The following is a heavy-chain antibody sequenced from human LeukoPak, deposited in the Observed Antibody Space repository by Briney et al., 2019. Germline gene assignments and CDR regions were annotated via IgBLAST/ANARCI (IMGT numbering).Heavy chain of an antibody. D-gene: IGHD3-22*01. Sequence: ASVKVSCKASGYTFTDYYVHWVRQAPGQGLEWMGWINPNSGGTNYAQKFQGRVTMTRDTSISTAYMELSRLRSDDTAVYYCARGIGYDSSRGDYWGQGTLVTVSS. CDR3: ARGIGYDSSRGDY. V-gene: IGHV1-2*02. J-gene: IGHJ4*02. CDR1: GYTFTDYY. CDR2: INPNSGGT.